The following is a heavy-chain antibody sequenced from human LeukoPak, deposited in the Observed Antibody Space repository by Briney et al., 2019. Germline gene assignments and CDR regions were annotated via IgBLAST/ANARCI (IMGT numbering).Heavy chain of an antibody. CDR1: GFTFSSYG. D-gene: IGHD6-19*01. V-gene: IGHV3-30*18. Sequence: GGSLRLSCAASGFTFSSYGMHWVRQAPGKGLEWVAVISYVGSNKYYADSVKDRFTISRDNSKNTLYLQMNRLRAEDTAVYYCAKSERLDRDDAFGSWGQGTMVTVSS. CDR2: ISYVGSNK. CDR3: AKSERLDRDDAFGS. J-gene: IGHJ3*02.